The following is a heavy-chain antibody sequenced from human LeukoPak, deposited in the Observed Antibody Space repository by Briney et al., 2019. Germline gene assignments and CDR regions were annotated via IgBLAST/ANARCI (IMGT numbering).Heavy chain of an antibody. CDR1: GFTFSSYT. J-gene: IGHJ6*02. V-gene: IGHV3-30*04. CDR3: ARTQVAGYYYYYGMDV. Sequence: GGSLRLSCAASGFTFSSYTMHWVRQAPGKGLEWVALISYDGGNKYYADSVKGRFTISRDNSKNTLYLQMNSLRAEDTAVYYCARTQVAGYYYYYGMDVWGQGTTVTVSS. CDR2: ISYDGGNK. D-gene: IGHD6-19*01.